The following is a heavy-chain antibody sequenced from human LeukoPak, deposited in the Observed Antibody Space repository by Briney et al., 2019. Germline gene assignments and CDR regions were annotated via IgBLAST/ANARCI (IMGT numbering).Heavy chain of an antibody. CDR3: GGMTTDAMDA. Sequence: SQTLSLTCAVSGGSISSGGYSWSWIRQPPGKGLEWIGYIYHSGSTYYNPSLKSRVTISVDRSKNQFSLKLSSVTAADTAVYYCGGMTTDAMDAWGKGTTVTVSS. CDR2: IYHSGST. V-gene: IGHV4-30-2*01. D-gene: IGHD4-11*01. CDR1: GGSISSGGYS. J-gene: IGHJ6*04.